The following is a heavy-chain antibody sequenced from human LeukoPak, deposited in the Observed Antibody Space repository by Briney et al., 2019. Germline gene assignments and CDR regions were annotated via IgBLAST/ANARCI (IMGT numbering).Heavy chain of an antibody. CDR2: IKQEGSEK. J-gene: IGHJ5*02. CDR1: W. V-gene: IGHV3-7*01. Sequence: WMXXXXQARXKGLEWVANIKQEGSEKYYVDSVKGRFTISRDNAKNSLYLQMTSLRAEDTAVYYCARYRRRNWFDPWGQGTLVTVSS. CDR3: ARYRRRNWFDP.